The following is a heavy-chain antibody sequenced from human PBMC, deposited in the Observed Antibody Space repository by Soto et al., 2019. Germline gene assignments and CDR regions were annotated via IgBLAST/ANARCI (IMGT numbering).Heavy chain of an antibody. D-gene: IGHD2-15*01. Sequence: PGGSLRLSCGASGFTFSSYWMNWVRQAPGKGLEWVANIKEDGSETSYVDSVKGRFTISRDNAKNSLYLQMNGLRPEDTALYYCAPIGVVVPFLESWGQGTPVTVSS. CDR2: IKEDGSET. J-gene: IGHJ4*02. CDR1: GFTFSSYW. V-gene: IGHV3-7*03. CDR3: APIGVVVPFLES.